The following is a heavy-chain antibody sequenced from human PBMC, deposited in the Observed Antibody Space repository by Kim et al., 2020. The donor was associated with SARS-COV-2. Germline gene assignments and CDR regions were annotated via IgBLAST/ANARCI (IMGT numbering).Heavy chain of an antibody. CDR3: WTDPYGYYYYYGMDV. D-gene: IGHD4-17*01. J-gene: IGHJ6*02. Sequence: PPPKSRITISVDTSKNQFSLKLSSVTAADTAVYYCWTDPYGYYYYYGMDVWGQGTTVTVSS. V-gene: IGHV4-30-2*04.